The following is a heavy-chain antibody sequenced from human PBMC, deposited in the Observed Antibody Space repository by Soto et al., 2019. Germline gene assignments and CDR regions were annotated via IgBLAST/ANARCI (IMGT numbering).Heavy chain of an antibody. CDR3: AKDTSRRGGGSSSYYYGMDV. CDR2: ISWNSGSR. CDR1: GFTFEDYA. J-gene: IGHJ6*02. Sequence: GGSLRLSCAASGFTFEDYAMHWVRQAPGKGLEWVSGISWNSGSRGYVDSGKGRFTISRDNAKNSLYLQMNSLRAEDTALYYCAKDTSRRGGGSSSYYYGMDVWGQGTTVTVSS. V-gene: IGHV3-9*01. D-gene: IGHD6-6*01.